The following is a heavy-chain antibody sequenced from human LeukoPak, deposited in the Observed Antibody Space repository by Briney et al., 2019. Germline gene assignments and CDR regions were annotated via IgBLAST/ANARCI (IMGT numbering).Heavy chain of an antibody. Sequence: PGGSLRLSCAASGFTFSSYWMSWVRQAPGKGLEWVANIKQDGSATYYMDSVRGRFTISRDSAKNSLYLQMNSLRAEDTAVYYCAKIYCTSTDCYYDYWGQGTLVTVSS. J-gene: IGHJ4*02. CDR2: IKQDGSAT. V-gene: IGHV3-7*01. CDR3: AKIYCTSTDCYYDY. D-gene: IGHD2-2*01. CDR1: GFTFSSYW.